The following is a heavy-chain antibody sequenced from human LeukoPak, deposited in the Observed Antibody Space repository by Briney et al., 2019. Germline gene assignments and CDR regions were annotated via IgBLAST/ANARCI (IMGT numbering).Heavy chain of an antibody. CDR1: GGSISSGVYY. CDR2: IYYSGTT. Sequence: PSETLSLTCTVSGGSISSGVYYWSWIRQHPGKGLEWIGYIYYSGTTYYNPSPQSRVTISVDTSKNQLSLQLTSVTAADTAVYYCATGSSSVLEYWGQGTPVTVSS. D-gene: IGHD6-25*01. J-gene: IGHJ4*02. CDR3: ATGSSSVLEY. V-gene: IGHV4-31*03.